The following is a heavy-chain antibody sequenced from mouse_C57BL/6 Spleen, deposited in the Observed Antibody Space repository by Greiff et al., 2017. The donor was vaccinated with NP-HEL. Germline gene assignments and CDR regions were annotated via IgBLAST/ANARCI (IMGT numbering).Heavy chain of an antibody. CDR3: ARDPHGYYDFDY. J-gene: IGHJ2*01. V-gene: IGHV1-42*01. CDR2: INPSTGGT. CDR1: GYSFTGYY. D-gene: IGHD2-3*01. Sequence: EVQLQESGPELVKPGASVKISCKASGYSFTGYYMNWVKQSPEKSLEWIGEINPSTGGTTYNQKFKAKATLTVDKSSSTAYMQLKSLTSEDSAVYYCARDPHGYYDFDYWGQGTTLTVSS.